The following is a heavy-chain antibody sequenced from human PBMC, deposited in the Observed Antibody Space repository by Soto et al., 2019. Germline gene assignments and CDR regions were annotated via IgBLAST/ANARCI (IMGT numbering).Heavy chain of an antibody. J-gene: IGHJ4*02. Sequence: EVQLVESGGGLVKPGGSLRLSCAASGFTFSNAWMSWVRQAPGKGLEWVGRIKSKTNGGTTDYAAPVIGRFTISREDSKNTLYLQMNSLITEDTAVYYCTADDPINRFWGQGTLVTVSS. CDR3: TADDPINRF. V-gene: IGHV3-15*01. CDR2: IKSKTNGGTT. CDR1: GFTFSNAW.